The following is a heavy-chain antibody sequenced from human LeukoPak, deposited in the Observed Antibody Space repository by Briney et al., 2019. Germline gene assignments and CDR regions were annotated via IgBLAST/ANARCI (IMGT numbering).Heavy chain of an antibody. D-gene: IGHD4-11*01. CDR3: ARDSAYSTFDY. CDR1: GGSISSYY. Sequence: PSETLSLTCTVSGGSISSYYWSWIRQPPGKGLEWIGYIYYSGSTNYNPSLKSRVTISVDKSKNQFSLKLSSVTAADTAVYYCARDSAYSTFDYWGQGTLVTVSS. V-gene: IGHV4-59*01. J-gene: IGHJ4*02. CDR2: IYYSGST.